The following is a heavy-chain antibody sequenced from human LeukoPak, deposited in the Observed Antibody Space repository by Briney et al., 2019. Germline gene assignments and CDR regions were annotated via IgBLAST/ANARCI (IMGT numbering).Heavy chain of an antibody. V-gene: IGHV3-9*01. CDR1: GLTFDDYA. J-gene: IGHJ5*02. CDR3: VKDIAAAGT. CDR2: ISWNSGRI. Sequence: GGSLRLSCAASGLTFDDYAMHWVRQVPGKGLEWVSGISWNSGRIGYADSVKGRFIISRDNAKNSLYLQMDSLRVEDTALYYCVKDIAAAGTWGQGTLVTVSS. D-gene: IGHD6-13*01.